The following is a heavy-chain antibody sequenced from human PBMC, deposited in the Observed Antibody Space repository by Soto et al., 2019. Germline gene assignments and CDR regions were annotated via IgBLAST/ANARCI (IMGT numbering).Heavy chain of an antibody. Sequence: ALSLTCAFSGGSITSGGYYWSWIRQHPGKGLEWLGYIYDSGSTFYNPSLKSRITLSVDTSKNQFSLKLSSVTVADTAVYFCARKQAGYFYGIDYWGQGTLVTVSS. D-gene: IGHD3-10*01. CDR1: GGSITSGGYY. CDR3: ARKQAGYFYGIDY. J-gene: IGHJ4*02. CDR2: IYDSGST. V-gene: IGHV4-31*11.